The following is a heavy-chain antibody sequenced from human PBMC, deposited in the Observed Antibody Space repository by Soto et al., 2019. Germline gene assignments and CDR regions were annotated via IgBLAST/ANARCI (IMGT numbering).Heavy chain of an antibody. CDR1: GYTFTGYY. D-gene: IGHD3-22*01. J-gene: IGHJ6*02. CDR3: GRGPTTSSGYYDRSTTRNYGMDV. V-gene: IGHV1-2*02. CDR2: INPNSGGT. Sequence: QVQLVQSGAEVKKPGASVKVSCKASGYTFTGYYMHWVRQAPGQGLEWMGWINPNSGGTNYAQKFQGRVTMTRDTSISTAYMELSRLRSDDTAVYYCGRGPTTSSGYYDRSTTRNYGMDVLGQGTTVTVSS.